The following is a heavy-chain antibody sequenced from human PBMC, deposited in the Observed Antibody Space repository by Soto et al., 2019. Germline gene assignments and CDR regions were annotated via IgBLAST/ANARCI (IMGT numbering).Heavy chain of an antibody. Sequence: GGSLRLSCAASGFTFSSYAMSWVRQAPGKGLEWVSAISGSGGSTYYADSVRGRFTISRDNSKNTLYLQMNSLRAEDTAVYYCAKTWASSGYSDYWGQGTLVTVSS. V-gene: IGHV3-23*01. CDR2: ISGSGGST. CDR3: AKTWASSGYSDY. D-gene: IGHD3-22*01. CDR1: GFTFSSYA. J-gene: IGHJ4*02.